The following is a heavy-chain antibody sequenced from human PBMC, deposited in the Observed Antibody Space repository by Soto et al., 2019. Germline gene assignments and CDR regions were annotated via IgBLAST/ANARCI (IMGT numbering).Heavy chain of an antibody. Sequence: GGSLRLSCAASEFNFSSYAMSCVRQAPGKGLEWVSAISGSGGSTYYADSVKGRFTISRDNSKNTLYLQMNSLRAEDTAVYYCVKSPAFSVAVTTVFDPWGQGTLVTVSS. V-gene: IGHV3-23*01. CDR2: ISGSGGST. CDR1: EFNFSSYA. CDR3: VKSPAFSVAVTTVFDP. D-gene: IGHD4-17*01. J-gene: IGHJ5*02.